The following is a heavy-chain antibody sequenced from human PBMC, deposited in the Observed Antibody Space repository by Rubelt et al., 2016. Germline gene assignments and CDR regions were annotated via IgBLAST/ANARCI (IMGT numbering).Heavy chain of an antibody. CDR2: ISSTSSNK. Sequence: EVQLVESGGGLVQPGGSLRLSCAASGFSFSLHALNWVRQAPGKGLEWLSYISSTSSNKYYSDSVKGRFTISRDSSKNTLYLQMSSLRAEDTAVYYCAKVDGTDWHFNHWGQGTLVTVSS. CDR3: AKVDGTDWHFNH. J-gene: IGHJ4*02. V-gene: IGHV3-48*01. D-gene: IGHD3-9*01. CDR1: GFSFSLHA.